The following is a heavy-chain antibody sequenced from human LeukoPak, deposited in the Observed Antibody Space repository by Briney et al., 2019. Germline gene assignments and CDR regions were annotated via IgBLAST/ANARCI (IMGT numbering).Heavy chain of an antibody. D-gene: IGHD6-13*01. CDR1: GFTFSSHG. J-gene: IGHJ4*02. CDR3: AKDLLGVAAGNY. V-gene: IGHV3-23*01. Sequence: GGSLRLSCAASGFTFSSHGMSWVRQGPGKGLEWVSGISGSGGDTYYADSVKGRFTISSDNSKSTLYLQMNSLRAEDTAVYSCAKDLLGVAAGNYWGQGTLVTVSS. CDR2: ISGSGGDT.